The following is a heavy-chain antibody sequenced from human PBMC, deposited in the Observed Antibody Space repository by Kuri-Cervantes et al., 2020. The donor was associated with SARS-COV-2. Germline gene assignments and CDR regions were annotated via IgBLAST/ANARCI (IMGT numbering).Heavy chain of an antibody. D-gene: IGHD3-10*01. CDR2: IFSNDEK. V-gene: IGHV2-26*01. J-gene: IGHJ3*02. Sequence: SGPTLVKPTETLTLTCTVSGFSLRNARMGVSWIRQPPWKALEWLAHIFSNDEKSYSTSLKRRLTISKDTSKSQVVLTMTNMDPVDTATYYCARMSNYVGLRGRTDAFDICGQGTRVTVSS. CDR3: ARMSNYVGLRGRTDAFDI. CDR1: GFSLRNARMG.